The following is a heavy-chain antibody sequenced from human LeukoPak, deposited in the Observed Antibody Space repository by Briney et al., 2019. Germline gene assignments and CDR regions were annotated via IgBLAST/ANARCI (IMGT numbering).Heavy chain of an antibody. D-gene: IGHD3-10*01. CDR3: ARDGLNYYGSGSYE. CDR2: IIPIFGTA. Sequence: ASVKVSCKASGGTFSSYAISWVRQAPGQGLEWMGGIIPIFGTANYAQKFQGRVTITADESTSTAYMELSSLRSEDAAVYYCARDGLNYYGSGSYEWGQGTLVTVSS. J-gene: IGHJ4*02. CDR1: GGTFSSYA. V-gene: IGHV1-69*13.